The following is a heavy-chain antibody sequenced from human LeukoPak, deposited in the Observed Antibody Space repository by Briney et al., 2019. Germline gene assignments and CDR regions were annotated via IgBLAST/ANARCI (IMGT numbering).Heavy chain of an antibody. V-gene: IGHV4-38-2*01. D-gene: IGHD3-22*01. J-gene: IGHJ4*02. CDR1: GYSISSGYY. CDR3: VRQPYSSGAYYFDY. Sequence: SETLSLTCAVSGYSISSGYYWGWILQPPGKGLGWFGDIYHSGSASYNPSLQDRVTLSVHTSTNQFSLKLSSVTAADTAVYYCVRQPYSSGAYYFDYWGQGTLVTVSS. CDR2: IYHSGSA.